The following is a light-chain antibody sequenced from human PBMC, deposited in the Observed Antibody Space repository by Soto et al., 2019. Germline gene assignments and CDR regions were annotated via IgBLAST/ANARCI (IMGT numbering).Light chain of an antibody. CDR1: QSISSY. J-gene: IGKJ5*01. Sequence: DIQITHSPSSLSASVGDRVTITCRASQSISSYLNWYQQKPGKAPKLLIYDASNLETGVPSRFSGSGSGSDFTFTINNLQPEDIATYYCQQYVNLPLTFGQGTRLEIK. V-gene: IGKV1-33*01. CDR2: DAS. CDR3: QQYVNLPLT.